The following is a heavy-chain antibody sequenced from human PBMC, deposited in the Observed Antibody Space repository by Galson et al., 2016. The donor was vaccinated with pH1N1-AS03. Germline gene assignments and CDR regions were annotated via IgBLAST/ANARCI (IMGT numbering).Heavy chain of an antibody. CDR2: IDWDGDK. D-gene: IGHD2-2*02. CDR3: ARTLSYTTTWPHFDY. J-gene: IGHJ4*02. CDR1: GFSLTTRGMR. V-gene: IGHV2-70*04. Sequence: PALVKPTQTLTLTCTFSGFSLTTRGMRVSWIRQPPGKALEWLACIDWDGDKVYSTSLKTRLTLSEDTSKNQVVLTMTNMDPVDTATYYCARTLSYTTTWPHFDYWGQGTLVTVSS.